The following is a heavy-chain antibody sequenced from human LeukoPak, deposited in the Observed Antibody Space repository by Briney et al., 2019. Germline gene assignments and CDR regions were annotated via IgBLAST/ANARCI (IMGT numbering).Heavy chain of an antibody. CDR1: GGSISSYY. Sequence: SETLSLTCTVSGGSISSYYWSWIRRPPGKGLEWIGYIYYSGSTNYNPSLKSRVTISVDTSKNQFSLKLSSVTAADTAVYYCARATQSAFDIWGQGTMVTVSS. CDR2: IYYSGST. J-gene: IGHJ3*02. V-gene: IGHV4-59*01. CDR3: ARATQSAFDI.